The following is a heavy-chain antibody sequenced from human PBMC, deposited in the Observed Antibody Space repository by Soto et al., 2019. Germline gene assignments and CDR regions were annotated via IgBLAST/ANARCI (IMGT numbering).Heavy chain of an antibody. Sequence: EVQLLESGGGFVHPGGSLRLSCAASGFPFTAYAMSWVRQAPGKGPEWVSTISGTGDSTHYADSVKGLFTITSDKSNIIVLLQLSILRVQHTAIFYCTRSTPHYIGGTCYLLEFVSCGPGTLVTASS. CDR1: GFPFTAYA. J-gene: IGHJ4*02. CDR3: TRSTPHYIGGTCYLLEFVS. V-gene: IGHV3-23*01. CDR2: ISGTGDST. D-gene: IGHD2-15*01.